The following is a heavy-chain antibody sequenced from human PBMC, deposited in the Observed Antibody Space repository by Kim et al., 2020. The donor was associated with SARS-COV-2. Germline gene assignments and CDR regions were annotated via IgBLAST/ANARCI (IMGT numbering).Heavy chain of an antibody. CDR1: GFTFNNFG. D-gene: IGHD3-10*01. V-gene: IGHV3-30*18. Sequence: GGSLRLSCAASGFTFNNFGMHWVRQAPGKGLEWVAVISYEGSKKHYADSVNGRFTISSDSFENTMSLQMSSLTPEDTAVYYCAKANVFLWFGKFHDDAF. J-gene: IGHJ3*01. CDR2: ISYEGSKK. CDR3: AKANVFLWFGKFHDDAF.